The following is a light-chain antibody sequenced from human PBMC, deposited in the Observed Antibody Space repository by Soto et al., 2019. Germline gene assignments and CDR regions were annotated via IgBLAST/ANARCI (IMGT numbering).Light chain of an antibody. CDR2: GNS. Sequence: QSVLTQAPSVSGAPGQSVTISCTGSSSNIGAGYDVHWYQQLPGTAPKLLIYGNSNRPSGVPDRFSGSKSGTSASLAITGLQAEDEADYYCQSYDSSLSGFYVFGTGTKLTVL. CDR3: QSYDSSLSGFYV. V-gene: IGLV1-40*01. J-gene: IGLJ1*01. CDR1: SSNIGAGYD.